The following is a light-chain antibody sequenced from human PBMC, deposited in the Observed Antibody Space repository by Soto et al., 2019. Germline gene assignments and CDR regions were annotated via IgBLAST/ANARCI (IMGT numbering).Light chain of an antibody. J-gene: IGLJ1*01. V-gene: IGLV2-14*03. CDR2: GAS. CDR3: SSFTGTTTLDV. CDR1: SSDVGAYKY. Sequence: QSALTQPASVSGSPGQSITISCTGTSSDVGAYKYVSWYQQHPGKVPKLIIYGASNRPSGVSNRFSGSKSGNTAFLTISGLQPEDEADYYCSSFTGTTTLDVFGTGTKLTVL.